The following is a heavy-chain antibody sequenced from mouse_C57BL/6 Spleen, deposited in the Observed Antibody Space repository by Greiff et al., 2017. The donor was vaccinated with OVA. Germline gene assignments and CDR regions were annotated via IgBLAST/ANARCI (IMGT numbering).Heavy chain of an antibody. D-gene: IGHD2-4*01. CDR3: ASGYDYLFAY. V-gene: IGHV1-64*01. CDR2: IHPNSGST. J-gene: IGHJ3*01. CDR1: GYPLTSSG. Sequence: QVQLQQPGAELVKPGASVKLSGKASGYPLTSSGWHWGRRRPGQGLEWIGMIHPNSGSTNYNEKFKSKATLTVDKSSSTAYMQLSSLTSEDSAVYYCASGYDYLFAYWGQGTLVTVSA.